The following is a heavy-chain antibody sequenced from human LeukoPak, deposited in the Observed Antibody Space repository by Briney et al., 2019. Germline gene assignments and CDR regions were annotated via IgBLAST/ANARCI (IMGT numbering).Heavy chain of an antibody. Sequence: PSETLSLTCTVSGGSISSYYWSWIRQPPGKGLEWNGYIYYSGSTNYNPSLKNRVTISVDTSKKQLSLKLTSVTAADTPLYYCARHPRAPVQAATYYFDYWGQGTPVTVSS. D-gene: IGHD2-15*01. CDR3: ARHPRAPVQAATYYFDY. CDR2: IYYSGST. CDR1: GGSISSYY. V-gene: IGHV4-59*08. J-gene: IGHJ4*02.